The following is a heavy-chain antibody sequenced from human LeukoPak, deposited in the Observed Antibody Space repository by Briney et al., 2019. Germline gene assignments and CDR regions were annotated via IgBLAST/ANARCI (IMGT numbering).Heavy chain of an antibody. CDR2: INHNGNVN. CDR3: ARGGGLDV. D-gene: IGHD3-16*01. J-gene: IGHJ6*02. CDR1: GFTFRNYV. Sequence: GGSLRLSCAASGFTFRNYVIHWVRQAPGKGLEWVASINHNGNVNYYVDSVKGRFTISRDNAKNSLYLQMSNLRAEDTAVYFCARGGGLDVWGQGATVTVSS. V-gene: IGHV3-7*03.